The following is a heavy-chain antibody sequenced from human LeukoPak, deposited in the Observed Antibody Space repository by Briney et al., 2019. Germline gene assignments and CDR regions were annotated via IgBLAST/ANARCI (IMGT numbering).Heavy chain of an antibody. CDR1: GGSVSSGSYY. J-gene: IGHJ5*02. CDR3: ARSGGYWFDP. V-gene: IGHV4-61*01. D-gene: IGHD1-26*01. Sequence: PSETLSLTCTVSGGSVSSGSYYRSWIRQPPGKGLEWIGYVYYSGSTNYNPSLKSRVTISVDTSKNQFSLKLSSVTAADTAVYYCARSGGYWFDPWGQGTLVTVSS. CDR2: VYYSGST.